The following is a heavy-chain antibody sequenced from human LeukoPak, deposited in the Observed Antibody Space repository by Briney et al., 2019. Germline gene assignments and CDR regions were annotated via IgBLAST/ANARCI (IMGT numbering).Heavy chain of an antibody. V-gene: IGHV3-66*01. CDR3: AGEKGASITMIVGGAFDI. D-gene: IGHD3-22*01. CDR1: GFTVSSNY. J-gene: IGHJ3*02. Sequence: GGSLRLSCAASGFTVSSNYMSWVRQAPGKGLEWVSVIHSAGSRYYADSVKGRFIISRDTSKNTLYLQMNSLRAEDTAVYYCAGEKGASITMIVGGAFDIWGQGTMVTVSS. CDR2: IHSAGSR.